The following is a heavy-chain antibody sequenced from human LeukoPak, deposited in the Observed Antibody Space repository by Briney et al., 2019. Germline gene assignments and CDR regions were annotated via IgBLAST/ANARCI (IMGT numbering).Heavy chain of an antibody. CDR2: ISAYNGNT. CDR1: GYTFTSYG. V-gene: IGHV1-18*01. D-gene: IGHD2-2*01. CDR3: ARAGLGYCSSTSCYARYFDY. Sequence: ASVKVSCKASGYTFTSYGISWVRQAPGQRLEWMGWISAYNGNTNYAQKLQGRVTMTTDTSTSTAYMELRSLRSDDTAVYYCARAGLGYCSSTSCYARYFDYWGQGTLVTVSS. J-gene: IGHJ4*02.